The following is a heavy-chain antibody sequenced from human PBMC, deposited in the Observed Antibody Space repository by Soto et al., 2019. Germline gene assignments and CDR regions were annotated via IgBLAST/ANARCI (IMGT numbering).Heavy chain of an antibody. Sequence: QVQLVESGGGVVQPGRSLRLSCAASGFTFSSYDMHWVRQAPGKGLEWVAVISYDGSNKYYADSVKGRFTISRDNSKNTLYLQMNSLRAEDTAVYYCAKDTLLWFGELLVNYGMDVWGQGTTVTVSS. D-gene: IGHD3-10*01. CDR1: GFTFSSYD. V-gene: IGHV3-30*18. J-gene: IGHJ6*02. CDR2: ISYDGSNK. CDR3: AKDTLLWFGELLVNYGMDV.